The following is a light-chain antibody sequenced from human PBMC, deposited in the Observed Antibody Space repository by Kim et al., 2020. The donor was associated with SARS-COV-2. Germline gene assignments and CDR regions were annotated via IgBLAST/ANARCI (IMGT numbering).Light chain of an antibody. V-gene: IGLV4-60*03. Sequence: SSVNLTCTLGSGHSSYIIAWHQQQPGKAPRYLMKLEGSGSYNKASGVPDRFSGSSSGADRYLTISNLQSEDEADYYCETWDSNTHVFGSGTKVTVL. CDR3: ETWDSNTHV. J-gene: IGLJ6*01. CDR2: LEGSGSY. CDR1: SGHSSYI.